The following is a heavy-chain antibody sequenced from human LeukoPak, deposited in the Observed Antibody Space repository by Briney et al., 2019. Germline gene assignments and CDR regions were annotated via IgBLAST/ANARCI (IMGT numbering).Heavy chain of an antibody. D-gene: IGHD6-19*01. J-gene: IGHJ4*02. CDR1: GGSISSRNYY. CDR3: VSQRRYSSGRRYIDY. CDR2: MYYGETT. V-gene: IGHV4-39*01. Sequence: PSETLSLTCTVSGGSISSRNYYWGWIRQPPGKGLEWIGSMYYGETTYCNPSLKSRVTISADTSKNQFSLKLSSVIAADTAVYYCVSQRRYSSGRRYIDYWGQGTLVPVSS.